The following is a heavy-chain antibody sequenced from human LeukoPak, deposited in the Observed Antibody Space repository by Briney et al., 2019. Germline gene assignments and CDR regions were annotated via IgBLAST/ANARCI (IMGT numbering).Heavy chain of an antibody. J-gene: IGHJ4*02. CDR2: IYYSGST. D-gene: IGHD3-22*01. Sequence: SETLSLTCTVSGGSISSYYWSWIRQPPGKGLEWTGYIYYSGSTNYNPSLKSRVTISVDTSKNQFSLRLNSVTAADTAVYYCAREYYYDSSGYCHFDYWGQGTQVTVSS. CDR3: AREYYYDSSGYCHFDY. CDR1: GGSISSYY. V-gene: IGHV4-59*01.